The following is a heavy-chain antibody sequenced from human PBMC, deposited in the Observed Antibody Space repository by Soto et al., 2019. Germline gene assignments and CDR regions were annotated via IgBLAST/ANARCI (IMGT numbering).Heavy chain of an antibody. D-gene: IGHD2-2*01. CDR3: AIKYCSSTRCYSDAFDI. CDR1: GYSFTSYW. CDR2: IYPGDSDT. Sequence: PGESLKISCKGSGYSFTSYWIGWVRQMPGKGLEWMGIIYPGDSDTRYSPSFQGQVTISADKSISTAYLQWSSLKASDTAMYYCAIKYCSSTRCYSDAFDIWGQGTMVTVSS. J-gene: IGHJ3*02. V-gene: IGHV5-51*01.